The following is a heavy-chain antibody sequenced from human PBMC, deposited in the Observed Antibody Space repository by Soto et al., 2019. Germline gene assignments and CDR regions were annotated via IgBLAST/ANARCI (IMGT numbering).Heavy chain of an antibody. D-gene: IGHD5-18*01. CDR3: ARVELWLKEVDY. CDR2: IIPIFDTA. V-gene: IGHV1-69*05. J-gene: IGHJ4*02. CDR1: GGTFSSYA. Sequence: GASVKVSCKASGGTFSSYAISWVRQAPGQGLEWMGGIIPIFDTANYAQKLQGRVTMTTDTSTSTAYMELRSLRSDDTAVYYCARVELWLKEVDYWGQGTLVTVSS.